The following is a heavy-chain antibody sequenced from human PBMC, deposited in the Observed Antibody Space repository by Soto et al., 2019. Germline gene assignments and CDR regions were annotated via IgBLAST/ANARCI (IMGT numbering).Heavy chain of an antibody. CDR3: ARAAAAPQGDYYYGMDA. J-gene: IGHJ6*02. Sequence: SVKVSCKASGGTFSSYAISWVRQAPGQGLEWMGGIIPIFGTANYAQKFQGRVTITADESTSTAYMELSSLRSEDTAVYSCARAAAAPQGDYYYGMDAWGQGTTVTVSS. D-gene: IGHD6-13*01. CDR2: IIPIFGTA. CDR1: GGTFSSYA. V-gene: IGHV1-69*13.